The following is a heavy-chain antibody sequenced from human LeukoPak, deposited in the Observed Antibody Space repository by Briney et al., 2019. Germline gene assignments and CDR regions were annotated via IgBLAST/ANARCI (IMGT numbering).Heavy chain of an antibody. CDR1: GFKFDDYG. D-gene: IGHD6-6*01. CDR3: TSRGLV. V-gene: IGHV3-21*01. CDR2: ISSTSSYI. J-gene: IGHJ4*02. Sequence: GGSLRLSCAASGFKFDDYGITWVRQAPGKGLEWVSSISSTSSYIFYADSVKGRFTISRDNVKNSLYLQMNSLRADDTAIYYCTSRGLVWGQGSLVTVSS.